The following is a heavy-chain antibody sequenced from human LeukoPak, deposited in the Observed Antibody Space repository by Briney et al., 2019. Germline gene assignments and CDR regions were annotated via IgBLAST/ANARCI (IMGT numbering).Heavy chain of an antibody. CDR1: GFAFSSYA. CDR3: AKVDFSTVTTGFDY. V-gene: IGHV3-23*01. Sequence: GGSLRLSCAASGFAFSSYAMSWVRQAPGKGLEWVSAISGSGGSTYYADSVKGRFTISRDNSKNTLYLQMNSLRAEDTAVYYCAKVDFSTVTTGFDYWGQGTLVAVSS. CDR2: ISGSGGST. D-gene: IGHD4-17*01. J-gene: IGHJ4*02.